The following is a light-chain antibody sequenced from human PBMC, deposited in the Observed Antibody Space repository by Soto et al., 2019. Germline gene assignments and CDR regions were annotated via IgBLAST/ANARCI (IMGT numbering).Light chain of an antibody. J-gene: IGKJ1*01. CDR1: QSVSSY. Sequence: EIVFTQSPATLSLSPGERATLSCRASQSVSSYLAWYQQKPGQAPRLLIYDASKRATGIPARFSGSGFGTDYTLTISSLEPEDFAMYYCQQFQSSLRTFGQGTKVEV. V-gene: IGKV3-11*01. CDR2: DAS. CDR3: QQFQSSLRT.